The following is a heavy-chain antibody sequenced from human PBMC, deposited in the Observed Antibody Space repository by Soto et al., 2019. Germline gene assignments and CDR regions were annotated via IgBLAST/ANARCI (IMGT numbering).Heavy chain of an antibody. J-gene: IGHJ4*02. V-gene: IGHV3-33*01. CDR2: MWYHGRDK. CDR1: GFSFSDYV. D-gene: IGHD1-26*01. CDR3: ARDAGGQSGNFIFDS. Sequence: GGSLRLSCAASGFSFSDYVMHWVRQSPGEGLEWVAVMWYHGRDKFYAESVKGRFTITRDNSKNTLYLQMNSLRAEDTAVYYCARDAGGQSGNFIFDSWGLGALVTVSS.